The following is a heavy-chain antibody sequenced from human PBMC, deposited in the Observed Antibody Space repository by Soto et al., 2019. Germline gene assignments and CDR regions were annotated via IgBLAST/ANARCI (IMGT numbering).Heavy chain of an antibody. J-gene: IGHJ6*02. CDR3: AKASGYCSSSTCSRLIYYYYGMDV. CDR2: ISYDGGDK. Sequence: GSLRLSCGASGXTFTSYGMHWVRRAPGRGLEGVAVISYDGGDKYYADSVKGRFTISRDNSKNTLYLQMDSLRAEDTAVYYCAKASGYCSSSTCSRLIYYYYGMDVWGQGTTVTVSS. V-gene: IGHV3-30*18. CDR1: GXTFTSYG. D-gene: IGHD2-2*01.